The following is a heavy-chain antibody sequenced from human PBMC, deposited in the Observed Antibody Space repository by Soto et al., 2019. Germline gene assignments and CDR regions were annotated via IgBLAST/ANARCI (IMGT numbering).Heavy chain of an antibody. V-gene: IGHV3-30-3*01. CDR2: TSYDGSNK. Sequence: QVQLVESGGGVVQPGRSLRLSCAASGFTFSSYAMHWVRQAPGKGLEWVAITSYDGSNKYYADSVKGRFTISRDNSKNTLYGQMNSLRAEDTAVYYCARVDSSSPNYYYYAMDVWGQGTTVTVSS. J-gene: IGHJ6*02. D-gene: IGHD6-6*01. CDR1: GFTFSSYA. CDR3: ARVDSSSPNYYYYAMDV.